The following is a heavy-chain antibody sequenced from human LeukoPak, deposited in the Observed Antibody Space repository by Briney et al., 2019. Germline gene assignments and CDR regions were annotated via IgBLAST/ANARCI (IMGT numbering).Heavy chain of an antibody. J-gene: IGHJ6*02. Sequence: GGSLRLSCAASGFTVSSKYMSWVRQAPGKGLEWVSVIYSGGSTYYADSVKGRFTISRDNSKNTLYLQMNSLRAEDTAVYYCARSPVLRYFDWFSYYYGMDVWGQGTTVTVSS. V-gene: IGHV3-66*01. CDR1: GFTVSSKY. CDR2: IYSGGST. D-gene: IGHD3-9*01. CDR3: ARSPVLRYFDWFSYYYGMDV.